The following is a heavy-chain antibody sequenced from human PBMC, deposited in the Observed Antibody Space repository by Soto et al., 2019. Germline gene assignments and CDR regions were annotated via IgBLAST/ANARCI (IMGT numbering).Heavy chain of an antibody. CDR1: GHPFHNYA. Sequence: EVQLLESGGGLVQPGGSLRLSCVASGHPFHNYAMSWVRKAPGEGLEWVSGISGSGGSTYYADSVRGRFTISRDDSKSTLYLQMNGMRAEDTGVYYCAKVSRGIGVVPAALNWGPGTRVTVSS. J-gene: IGHJ4*02. V-gene: IGHV3-23*01. D-gene: IGHD2-2*01. CDR3: AKVSRGIGVVPAALN. CDR2: ISGSGGST.